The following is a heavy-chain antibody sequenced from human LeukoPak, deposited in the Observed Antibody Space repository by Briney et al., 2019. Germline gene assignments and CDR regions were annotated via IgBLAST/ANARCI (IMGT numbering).Heavy chain of an antibody. J-gene: IGHJ4*02. Sequence: PGGSLRLSCAASGFTFSSYGMHWVRQAPGKGLQWVAGISYDGSNKYYADSVKGRFTISRDNSKNTLYLQMNSLRAEDTAVYYCAKDRRSLSLAVAGAVIGYWGQGTLVTVSS. CDR1: GFTFSSYG. D-gene: IGHD6-19*01. CDR2: ISYDGSNK. V-gene: IGHV3-30*18. CDR3: AKDRRSLSLAVAGAVIGY.